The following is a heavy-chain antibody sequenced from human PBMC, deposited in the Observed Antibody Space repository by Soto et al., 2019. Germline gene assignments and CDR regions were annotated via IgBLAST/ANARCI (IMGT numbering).Heavy chain of an antibody. CDR3: ARAPTGTTFDY. V-gene: IGHV4-59*01. J-gene: IGHJ4*02. CDR2: IYYSGST. D-gene: IGHD1-1*01. CDR1: GGSISGYY. Sequence: PSETLSLTWTVSGGSISGYYWSWIRQPPGKGLEWIGYIYYSGSTNYNPSLKSRVTISVDTSKNQFSLKLSSVTAADTAVYYCARAPTGTTFDYWGQGTLVTVSS.